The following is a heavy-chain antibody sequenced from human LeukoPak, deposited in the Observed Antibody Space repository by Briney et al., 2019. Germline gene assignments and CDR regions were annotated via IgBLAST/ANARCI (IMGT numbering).Heavy chain of an antibody. D-gene: IGHD3-22*01. CDR1: GFTFSGST. CDR2: IRSKANSYAT. J-gene: IGHJ4*02. CDR3: TCTYYYGSSGYYLDY. V-gene: IGHV3-73*01. Sequence: GGSLRLSCAASGFTFSGSTVQWVRQASGKGLEWVGQIRSKANSYATTYTTSVKGRFTISRDDSKNTAYLQMNSLKTEDTAVYYCTCTYYYGSSGYYLDYWGQGTLVTVSS.